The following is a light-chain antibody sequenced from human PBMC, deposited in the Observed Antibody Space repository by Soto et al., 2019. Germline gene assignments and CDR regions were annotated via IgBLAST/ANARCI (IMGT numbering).Light chain of an antibody. CDR1: QGISTW. CDR3: QHYNSYPFT. V-gene: IGKV1-5*01. CDR2: DAS. J-gene: IGKJ3*01. Sequence: DIQMTQSPSTLSASVGDRVTITCRPSQGISTWLAWYQQRPGEAPKVLIYDASSLESGVPSRFSGSGSETEFTLTISSLQPDDFATYYCQHYNSYPFTFGPGTKVDIK.